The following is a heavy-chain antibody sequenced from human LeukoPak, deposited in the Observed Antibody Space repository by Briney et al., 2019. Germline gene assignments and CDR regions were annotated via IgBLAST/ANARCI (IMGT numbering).Heavy chain of an antibody. J-gene: IGHJ4*02. V-gene: IGHV5-51*04. Sequence: GESLKISCKGSGYSFTSYCIGWVRQMPGKGLEWMGIIYPGDSDTRYSPSFQGQVTISADKPTSTAYLQWSSLKASDTAMYYCARYPIAAASSPKIYFDYWGQGTLVTVSS. D-gene: IGHD6-13*01. CDR3: ARYPIAAASSPKIYFDY. CDR2: IYPGDSDT. CDR1: GYSFTSYC.